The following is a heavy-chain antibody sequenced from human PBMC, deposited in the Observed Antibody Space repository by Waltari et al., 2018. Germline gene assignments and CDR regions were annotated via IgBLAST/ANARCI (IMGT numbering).Heavy chain of an antibody. CDR2: IYTSGST. V-gene: IGHV4-61*02. CDR3: ASSFLYGGNRQAFDI. J-gene: IGHJ3*02. D-gene: IGHD4-17*01. CDR1: GGSITSGSYY. Sequence: QVQLQESGPGLVNPSQTLSLTCTVPGGSITSGSYYWSWIRQPAGKGLEWIGRIYTSGSTNYNPSLKSRVTISVDTSKNQFSLKLSSVTAADTAVYYCASSFLYGGNRQAFDIWGQGTMVTVSS.